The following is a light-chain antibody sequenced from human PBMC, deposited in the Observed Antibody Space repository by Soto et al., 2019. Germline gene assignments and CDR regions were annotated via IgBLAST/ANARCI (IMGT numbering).Light chain of an antibody. J-gene: IGKJ1*01. Sequence: EIVLTQSPGTLSLSPGERATLSCRASQSVSRSFLAWYQQRPGQAPRLLMYDASTRATGIPDRFSGSGSGTDFTLTISSLEPEDFAVYYCQQYGSSSWTFGQGTKVEIK. CDR2: DAS. CDR1: QSVSRSF. V-gene: IGKV3-20*01. CDR3: QQYGSSSWT.